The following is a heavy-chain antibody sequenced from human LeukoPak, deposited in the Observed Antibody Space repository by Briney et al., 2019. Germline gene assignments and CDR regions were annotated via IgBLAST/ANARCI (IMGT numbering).Heavy chain of an antibody. CDR2: FYTSGST. CDR1: GGSISSGSYY. Sequence: ASQTLSLTCTVSGGSISSGSYYWSWIRQPAGKGLEWIGRFYTSGSTNYNPSLKSRVTISVNTSKNQFSLKLSSVTAADTAVYYCARDGEMLSSSWYWFDPWGQGTLVTVSS. J-gene: IGHJ5*02. V-gene: IGHV4-61*02. CDR3: ARDGEMLSSSWYWFDP. D-gene: IGHD6-13*01.